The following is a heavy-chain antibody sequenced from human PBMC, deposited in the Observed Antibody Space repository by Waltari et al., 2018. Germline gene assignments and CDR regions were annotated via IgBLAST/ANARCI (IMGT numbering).Heavy chain of an antibody. Sequence: EVQLVASGGGLVQPGGSLRLSCAASGFTYSMYWMHWVRQAPGKGLVWVSRSNSDGSSTSYAESVKGRFTISKDNAKNTVYLQMNSLRAEDTAIYYCARGARRTTVTTGWWYFDLWGRGTLVTVSS. D-gene: IGHD4-17*01. CDR2: SNSDGSST. J-gene: IGHJ2*01. V-gene: IGHV3-74*01. CDR3: ARGARRTTVTTGWWYFDL. CDR1: GFTYSMYW.